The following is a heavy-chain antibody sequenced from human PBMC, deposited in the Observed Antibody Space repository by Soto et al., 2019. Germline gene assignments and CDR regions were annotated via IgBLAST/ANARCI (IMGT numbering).Heavy chain of an antibody. CDR2: ISYDESNK. D-gene: IGHD1-1*01. CDR3: ARDRTLFGTGSTYYFDY. Sequence: QVQLVESGGGVVQPGRSLRLSCAASGLTFSTYAFHWVRQAPGKGLQWVAVISYDESNKYYADSVKGRFTISRDNSKNMLYLQRNSLGAEDTALYYCARDRTLFGTGSTYYFDYWGQGTLVTVSS. J-gene: IGHJ4*02. CDR1: GLTFSTYA. V-gene: IGHV3-30-3*01.